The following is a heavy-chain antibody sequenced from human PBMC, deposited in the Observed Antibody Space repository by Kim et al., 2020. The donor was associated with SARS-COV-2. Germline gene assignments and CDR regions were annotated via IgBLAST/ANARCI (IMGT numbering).Heavy chain of an antibody. CDR2: INPNSGGT. J-gene: IGHJ4*02. Sequence: ASVKVSCKASGYTFTGYYMHWVRQAPGQGLEWMGWINPNSGGTNYAQKFQGWVTMTRDTSISTAYMELSRLRSDDTAVYYCARMGRAAAPATYDYWGQGTLVTVSS. D-gene: IGHD6-13*01. CDR3: ARMGRAAAPATYDY. CDR1: GYTFTGYY. V-gene: IGHV1-2*04.